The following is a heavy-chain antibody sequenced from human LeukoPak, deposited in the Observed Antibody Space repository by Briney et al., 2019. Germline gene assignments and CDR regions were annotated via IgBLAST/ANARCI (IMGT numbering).Heavy chain of an antibody. J-gene: IGHJ6*03. CDR2: MNPNSGNT. Sequence: ASVKVSCKASGYTFTSYDINWVRQATGQGLEWMGWMNPNSGNTGYAQKFQGRVTMTRNTSISTAYMELSSLRSEDTAVYYCAREFNWNEPSYYYMAVWGKGTTVTVSS. V-gene: IGHV1-8*01. CDR3: AREFNWNEPSYYYMAV. D-gene: IGHD1-20*01. CDR1: GYTFTSYD.